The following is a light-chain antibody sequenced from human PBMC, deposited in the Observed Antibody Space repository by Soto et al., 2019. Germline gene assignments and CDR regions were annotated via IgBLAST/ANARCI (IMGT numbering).Light chain of an antibody. J-gene: IGLJ2*01. Sequence: NFMLTQPHAVSESPGKTVTISCTRSSGSIANNYLQWYQQRPGSAPPTVIFENNQRPSGVPDRFSGSTDGSSNSASLTISGLQTEDEADYYCQSYDSSFVVFGGGTKLT. CDR3: QSYDSSFVV. CDR1: SGSIANNY. V-gene: IGLV6-57*04. CDR2: ENN.